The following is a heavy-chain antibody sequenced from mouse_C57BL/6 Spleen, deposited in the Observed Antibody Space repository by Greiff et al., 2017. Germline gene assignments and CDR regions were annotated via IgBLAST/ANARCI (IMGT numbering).Heavy chain of an antibody. J-gene: IGHJ2*01. Sequence: QLQQSGAELVRPGASVTLSCKASGYTFTDYEMHWVKQTPVHGLEWIGAIDPETGGTAYNQKFKGKAILTADKSSSTAYRELRSLTSEDSAVYYCTRGGGNYVDFDYWGQGTTLTISS. CDR1: GYTFTDYE. CDR2: IDPETGGT. V-gene: IGHV1-15*01. CDR3: TRGGGNYVDFDY. D-gene: IGHD2-1*01.